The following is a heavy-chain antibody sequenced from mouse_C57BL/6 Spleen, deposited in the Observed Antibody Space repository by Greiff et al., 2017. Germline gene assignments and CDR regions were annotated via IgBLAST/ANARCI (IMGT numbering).Heavy chain of an antibody. CDR3: ARPHYDGSSWFAY. Sequence: QVQLQQSGAELMKPGASVKLSCKATGYTFTGYWIEWVKQRPGHGLEWIGEILPGSGSTNYNEKFKGKATFTADTSSNTAYMQLSRLTTEDSAIYYCARPHYDGSSWFAYWGQGTLVTVSA. V-gene: IGHV1-9*01. CDR2: ILPGSGST. D-gene: IGHD1-1*01. CDR1: GYTFTGYW. J-gene: IGHJ3*01.